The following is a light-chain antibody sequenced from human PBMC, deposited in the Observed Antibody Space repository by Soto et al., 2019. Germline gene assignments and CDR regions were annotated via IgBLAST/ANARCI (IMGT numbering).Light chain of an antibody. V-gene: IGKV3D-15*01. Sequence: VLTQSQGTLSLSPGDRATLSCRASQSVNSNFLAWYQQRPGQAPRLLIYGASSRATGIPDTFSGSGSGTEFTLTISSLQSEDFAGYYCQQYNNWPWTFGQGTMVDI. CDR2: GAS. J-gene: IGKJ1*01. CDR3: QQYNNWPWT. CDR1: QSVNSN.